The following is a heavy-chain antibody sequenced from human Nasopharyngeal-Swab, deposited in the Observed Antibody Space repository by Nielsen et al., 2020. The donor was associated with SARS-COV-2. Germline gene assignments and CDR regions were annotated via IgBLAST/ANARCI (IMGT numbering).Heavy chain of an antibody. CDR1: GFTFSSYG. CDR2: ISSSSTYI. J-gene: IGHJ5*02. Sequence: GGSLRLSYAASGFTFSSYGINWVRQAPGQGLEWVSFISSSSTYIYYADSVKGRFTISRDNAKNSLYLQMNSLRAEDTAIYYCAREIRGSGSYQNWFDPWGQGTLVTVSS. V-gene: IGHV3-21*01. CDR3: AREIRGSGSYQNWFDP. D-gene: IGHD3-10*01.